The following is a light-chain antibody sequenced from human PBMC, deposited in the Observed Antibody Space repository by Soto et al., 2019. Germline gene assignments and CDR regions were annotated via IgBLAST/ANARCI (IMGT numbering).Light chain of an antibody. CDR1: QSIVYRSNNKNY. CDR3: QQYYSTPRT. Sequence: GLTQSPDSLAVYLGERAAINFKSRQSIVYRSNNKNYFAWYQQKTGQXPXLLIYWAYTRESGVPDRFTCSGSGTEVTLTISSLQAEEVAGYSCQQYYSTPRTFGKVTRWIS. V-gene: IGKV4-1*01. CDR2: WAY. J-gene: IGKJ1*01.